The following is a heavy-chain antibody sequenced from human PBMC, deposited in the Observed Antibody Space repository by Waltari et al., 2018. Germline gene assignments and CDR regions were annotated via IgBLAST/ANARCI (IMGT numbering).Heavy chain of an antibody. CDR2: IYYSGST. Sequence: QVQLQESGPGLVKPSETLSLTCTVSGGSISSHYWSWLRQPPGKGLEWIGYIYYSGSTNYNPSLKSRVTISVDTSKNQFSLKLSSVTAADTAVYYCARDREEGRLTNWFDPWGQGTLVTVSS. J-gene: IGHJ5*02. CDR3: ARDREEGRLTNWFDP. CDR1: GGSISSHY. D-gene: IGHD6-25*01. V-gene: IGHV4-59*11.